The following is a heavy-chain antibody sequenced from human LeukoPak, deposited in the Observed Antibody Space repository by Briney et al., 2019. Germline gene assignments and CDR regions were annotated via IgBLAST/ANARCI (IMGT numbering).Heavy chain of an antibody. CDR2: IYSDNT. Sequence: GGSLRLSCAASGFTFSSHGMSWVRQAPGKGLEWVSFIYSDNTHYSGSVKGRFTISRDNSKNTLYLQMNSLRAEDTAVYYCAKDQWELLLSFDYWGQGTLVTVSS. V-gene: IGHV3-23*03. CDR1: GFTFSSHG. CDR3: AKDQWELLLSFDY. J-gene: IGHJ4*02. D-gene: IGHD1-26*01.